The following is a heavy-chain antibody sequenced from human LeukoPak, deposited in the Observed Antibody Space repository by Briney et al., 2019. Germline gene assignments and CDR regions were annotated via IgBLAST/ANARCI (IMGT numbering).Heavy chain of an antibody. V-gene: IGHV4-59*01. CDR1: GGSISSYY. J-gene: IGHJ4*02. CDR3: ARGTSSGYEGDYFDY. Sequence: SETLSLTCTVSGGSISSYYWSWIRQPPGKGLEWIGYIYYSGSTNYNPSLKSRVTISVDTSKNQFSLELSSVTAADTAVYYCARGTSSGYEGDYFDYWGQGTLVTVSS. CDR2: IYYSGST. D-gene: IGHD3-22*01.